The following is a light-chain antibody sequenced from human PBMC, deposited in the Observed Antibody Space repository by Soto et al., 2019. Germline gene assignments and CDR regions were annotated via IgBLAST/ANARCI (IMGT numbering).Light chain of an antibody. CDR3: KQYNSYSLT. V-gene: IGKV1-5*01. J-gene: IGKJ4*01. CDR1: QRISSW. Sequence: DIQMTQSPSTLSASVGDRVTITCRASQRISSWLAWYQQKPGKAPKFLVYDASRLESGVQSRFSGTGSGTEFTLTIESLQSEDFAIYYCKQYNSYSLTFGGGTKVDIK. CDR2: DAS.